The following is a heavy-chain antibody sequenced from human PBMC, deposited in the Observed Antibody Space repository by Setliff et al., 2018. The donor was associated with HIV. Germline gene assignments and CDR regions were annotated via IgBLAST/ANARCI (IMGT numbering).Heavy chain of an antibody. CDR1: GGSISSHY. J-gene: IGHJ5*02. V-gene: IGHV4-59*11. CDR2: IFYSGNP. Sequence: SETLSLTCTVSGGSISSHYWSWIRQPPRKGLEWIGYIFYSGNPNYNPSLKGRVTISLDTSKKQFSLRLRSVTAADTAVYYCARAYGSERLNWFDPWGQGTLVTVS. D-gene: IGHD3-10*01. CDR3: ARAYGSERLNWFDP.